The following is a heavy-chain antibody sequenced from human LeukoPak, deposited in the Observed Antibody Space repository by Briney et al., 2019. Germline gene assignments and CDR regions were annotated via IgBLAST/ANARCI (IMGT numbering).Heavy chain of an antibody. V-gene: IGHV3-30*18. CDR1: GFTFSSYG. D-gene: IGHD6-19*01. J-gene: IGHJ4*02. Sequence: RGSLRLSCAASGFTFSSYGMHWVRQAPGKGLEWVAVISYDGSNKYYADSVKGRFTISRDNSKNTLYLQMNSLRAEDTAVYYCAKGPGGAVAAIFDYWGQGTLVTVSS. CDR3: AKGPGGAVAAIFDY. CDR2: ISYDGSNK.